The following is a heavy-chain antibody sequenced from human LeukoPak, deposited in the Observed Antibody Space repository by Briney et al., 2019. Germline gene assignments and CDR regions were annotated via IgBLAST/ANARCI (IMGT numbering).Heavy chain of an antibody. J-gene: IGHJ4*02. V-gene: IGHV3-20*04. CDR2: INWNGGST. CDR1: GFTFDDYG. D-gene: IGHD3-3*01. Sequence: PGGSLRLSCAASGFTFDDYGMSWVRQAPGKGPEWVSGINWNGGSTGYADSVKGRFTISRDNAKNSLYLQMNSLRAEGTALYYCASARRGRFWSGYYPFDYWGQGTLVTVSS. CDR3: ASARRGRFWSGYYPFDY.